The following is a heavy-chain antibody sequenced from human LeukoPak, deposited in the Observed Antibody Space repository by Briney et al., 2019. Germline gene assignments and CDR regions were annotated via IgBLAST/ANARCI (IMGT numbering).Heavy chain of an antibody. J-gene: IGHJ3*02. V-gene: IGHV3-23*01. CDR2: ISGRSDST. CDR3: AKASGYYYDSSGYYLGAFDI. D-gene: IGHD3-22*01. Sequence: GGSLRLSCAASGFTFSNYGMNWVRQAPGKGLEWVSTISGRSDSTYYADSVEGRFTISRDNSKDTLYLQLNYLRAEDTAVYYCAKASGYYYDSSGYYLGAFDIWGPGTMVTVSS. CDR1: GFTFSNYG.